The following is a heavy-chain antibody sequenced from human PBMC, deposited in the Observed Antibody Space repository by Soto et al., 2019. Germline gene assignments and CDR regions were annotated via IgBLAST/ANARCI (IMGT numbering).Heavy chain of an antibody. CDR3: SKAQWLVPSKGDAFDI. V-gene: IGHV3-30*18. CDR2: ISYDGSNK. CDR1: GFTFSSYG. Sequence: SGGSLRLSCAASGFTFSSYGMHWVRQAPGKGLEWVAVISYDGSNKYYADYVKGRFTISRDNSKNTLYLQMNSLKAEDMAVFFCSKAQWLVPSKGDAFDIWGQGTMVTVSS. D-gene: IGHD6-19*01. J-gene: IGHJ3*02.